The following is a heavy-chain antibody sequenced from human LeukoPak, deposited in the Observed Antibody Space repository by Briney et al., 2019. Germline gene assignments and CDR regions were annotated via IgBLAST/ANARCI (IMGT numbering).Heavy chain of an antibody. CDR1: GGPFSGYY. D-gene: IGHD2-21*02. Sequence: PSETLSLTCAVYGGPFSGYYWSWIRQPPGKGLEWIGEIKHSGSTNYNPSLKSRVTISVDTSKNQFSLKLSSVTAADTAVYYCARGGQPQYCGGDCYYFDYWGQGTLVTVSS. CDR3: ARGGQPQYCGGDCYYFDY. CDR2: IKHSGST. V-gene: IGHV4-34*01. J-gene: IGHJ4*02.